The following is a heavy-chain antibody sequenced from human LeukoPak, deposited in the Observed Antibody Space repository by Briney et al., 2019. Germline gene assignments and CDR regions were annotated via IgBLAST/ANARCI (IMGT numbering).Heavy chain of an antibody. V-gene: IGHV4-61*02. D-gene: IGHD6-6*01. CDR1: GYSISSGYY. Sequence: SETLSLTCTVSGYSISSGYYWSWIRQPAGKGLEWIGRIYTSGSTDYSPSLKSRVTISVDTSKNQFSLKLSSVTAADTAVYYCARELYSSSSPFDYWGQGTLVTVSS. CDR3: ARELYSSSSPFDY. J-gene: IGHJ4*02. CDR2: IYTSGST.